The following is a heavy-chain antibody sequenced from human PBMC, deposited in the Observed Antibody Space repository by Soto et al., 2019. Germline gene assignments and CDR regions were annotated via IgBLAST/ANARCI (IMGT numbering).Heavy chain of an antibody. CDR3: ARGEYVLRFLEWSRSNWFDP. J-gene: IGHJ5*02. V-gene: IGHV4-30-4*01. CDR1: GGSISSGDYY. Sequence: PSETLSLTCTVSGGSISSGDYYWSWIRQHPGKGLEWIGYIYYSGSTYYNPSLKSRVTISVDTSKDQFSLKLSSVTAADTAVYYCARGEYVLRFLEWSRSNWFDPWGQGTLVTSPQ. CDR2: IYYSGST. D-gene: IGHD3-3*01.